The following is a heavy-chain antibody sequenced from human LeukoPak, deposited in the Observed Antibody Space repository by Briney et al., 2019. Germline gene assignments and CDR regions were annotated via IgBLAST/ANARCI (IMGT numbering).Heavy chain of an antibody. D-gene: IGHD1-26*01. V-gene: IGHV3-11*04. CDR2: ISSSARTI. J-gene: IGHJ4*02. Sequence: GGSLRLSCAASGFTFYDYYMNWIRQAPGKGLEWVAHISSSARTIYYADSVKGRFTISRDNAKKLLYLQMNSQRAEDTAVYYCARGGWETYFDYWGQGSLVTVSS. CDR3: ARGGWETYFDY. CDR1: GFTFYDYY.